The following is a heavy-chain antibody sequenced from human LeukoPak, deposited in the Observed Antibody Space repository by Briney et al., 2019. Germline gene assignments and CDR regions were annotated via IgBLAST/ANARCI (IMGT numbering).Heavy chain of an antibody. CDR2: ISAYNGNT. CDR3: ARARPDDDILTGYYNNYYYYMDV. D-gene: IGHD3-9*01. J-gene: IGHJ6*03. CDR1: GYTFTSYG. Sequence: ASVKVSCKASGYTFTSYGISWVRQAPGQGLEWMGWISAYNGNTNYAQKLQGRVTMTTDTSTSTAYMELRSLRSDDTAVYYCARARPDDDILTGYYNNYYYYMDVWGKGTTVTVSS. V-gene: IGHV1-18*01.